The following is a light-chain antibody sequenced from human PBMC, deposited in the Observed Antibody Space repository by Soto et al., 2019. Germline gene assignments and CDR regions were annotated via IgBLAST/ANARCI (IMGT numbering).Light chain of an antibody. Sequence: DIQMTQSPSTLSAFVGDRVTITCRASQSISNWLAWYQQKPGYAPKLLIYDASTLESGVSSGFSGSGSGTEFTLTISSLQPDDFATYYCQQYNSYPYTFGQGTKLEIK. V-gene: IGKV1-5*01. J-gene: IGKJ2*01. CDR1: QSISNW. CDR3: QQYNSYPYT. CDR2: DAS.